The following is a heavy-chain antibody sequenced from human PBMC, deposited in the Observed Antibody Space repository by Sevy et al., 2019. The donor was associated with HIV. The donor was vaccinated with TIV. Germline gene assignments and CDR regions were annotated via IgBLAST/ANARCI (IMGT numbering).Heavy chain of an antibody. CDR1: GFTFSSYA. CDR2: ISGSGGST. CDR3: AKDSRSGLDYYYGSGSPSSAYYYYGMDV. D-gene: IGHD3-10*01. J-gene: IGHJ6*02. V-gene: IGHV3-23*01. Sequence: GGSLRLSCAASGFTFSSYAMSWVRQAPGKGLEWVSAISGSGGSTYYADSVKGRFTISRDNSKNTLYLQMNSLRAEDTAVYYCAKDSRSGLDYYYGSGSPSSAYYYYGMDVWGQGTTVTVSS.